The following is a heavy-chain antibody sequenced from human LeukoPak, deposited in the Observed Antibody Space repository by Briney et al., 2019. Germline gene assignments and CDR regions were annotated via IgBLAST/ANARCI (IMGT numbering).Heavy chain of an antibody. D-gene: IGHD3-9*01. V-gene: IGHV3-20*04. Sequence: GGSLRLSCAASGFTFDDYGMSWARQAPGKGLEWVSGINWNGGSTGYADSVKGRFTISRDSSKSTLFLQMNSLRPEDAAMYYCAKSLRDDTGYYFWYFDLWGRGTLVTVSS. CDR1: GFTFDDYG. J-gene: IGHJ2*01. CDR3: AKSLRDDTGYYFWYFDL. CDR2: INWNGGST.